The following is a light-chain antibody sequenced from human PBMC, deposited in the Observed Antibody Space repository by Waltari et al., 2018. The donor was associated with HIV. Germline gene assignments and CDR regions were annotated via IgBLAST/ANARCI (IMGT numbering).Light chain of an antibody. CDR1: SSDVGGYNL. CDR2: EVS. J-gene: IGLJ2*01. V-gene: IGLV2-23*02. CDR3: CAYAGSTTYVI. Sequence: QSALTQPPSASGSPGQSVTISCTGTSSDVGGYNLVSWYQQHPGKAPKLMIYEVSKRPSGVSNRFSGSKSGNTASLTISGLQAEDEADYYCCAYAGSTTYVIFGGGTKLTVL.